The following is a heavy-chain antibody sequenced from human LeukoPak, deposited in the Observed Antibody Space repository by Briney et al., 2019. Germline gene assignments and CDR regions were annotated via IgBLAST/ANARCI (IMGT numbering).Heavy chain of an antibody. Sequence: GSLRLSCAASGFTFSSYAMSWIRQPPGNGLEWIGEINHSGSNNDNPSLKSRVTISVDTSKTQFSLKLSSVTAADTAVYYCARGPSRMVYAKTKNWFDPWGQGTLVTVSS. J-gene: IGHJ5*02. V-gene: IGHV4-34*01. CDR1: GFTFSSYA. CDR3: ARGPSRMVYAKTKNWFDP. D-gene: IGHD2-8*01. CDR2: INHSGSN.